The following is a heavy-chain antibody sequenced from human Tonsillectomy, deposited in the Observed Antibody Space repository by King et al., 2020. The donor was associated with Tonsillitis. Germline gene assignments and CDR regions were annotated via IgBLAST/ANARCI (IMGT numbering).Heavy chain of an antibody. CDR3: TRDLVGYDAFDI. CDR2: INPDGGGT. V-gene: IGHV1-2*06. J-gene: IGHJ3*02. D-gene: IGHD6-25*01. CDR1: GYIFTNYY. Sequence: QLVQSGAEVKKPGASVRVSCKASGYIFTNYYIHWLRQAPGQGLEWMGRINPDGGGTSYAQKFQGRVTMTRDTSISTAYLELTRLISDDTAVFYCTRDLVGYDAFDIWGQGTAVTVSS.